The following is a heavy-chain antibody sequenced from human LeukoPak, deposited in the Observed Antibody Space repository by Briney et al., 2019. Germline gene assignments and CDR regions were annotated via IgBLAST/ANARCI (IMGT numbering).Heavy chain of an antibody. Sequence: GGSLRLSCAASGFSHISYGMHWVRQAPGKGLEWVGVISDDGRNKKYADSVKGRFTISRDNSKDTLYLQMNSLRDEDTAVYYCAKRPSDYGDYVTYFDYWGQGTLVTVSS. V-gene: IGHV3-30*18. CDR3: AKRPSDYGDYVTYFDY. D-gene: IGHD4-17*01. CDR1: GFSHISYG. CDR2: ISDDGRNK. J-gene: IGHJ4*02.